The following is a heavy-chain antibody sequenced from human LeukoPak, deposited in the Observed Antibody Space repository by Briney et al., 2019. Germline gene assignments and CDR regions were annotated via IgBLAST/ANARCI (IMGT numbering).Heavy chain of an antibody. CDR3: ARSNVVVVMSLYYYYYMDV. CDR1: GGSISSYY. Sequence: SETLSLTCSVSGGSISSYYWNWIRQPAGKGLEWIGYIYYSGSTNYNPSLKSRVTISVDTSKNQFSLKLSSVTAADTAVYYCARSNVVVVMSLYYYYYMDVWGKGTTVTVSS. J-gene: IGHJ6*03. D-gene: IGHD3-22*01. CDR2: IYYSGST. V-gene: IGHV4-59*01.